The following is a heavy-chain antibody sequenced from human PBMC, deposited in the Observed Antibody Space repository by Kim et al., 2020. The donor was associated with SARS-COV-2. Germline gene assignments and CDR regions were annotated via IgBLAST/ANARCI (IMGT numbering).Heavy chain of an antibody. D-gene: IGHD6-19*01. Sequence: GGSLRLSCAASGFTFNGSTMHWVRQASGKGLEWVGRIRSKANSYATAYAASVKNRFTISRDDSKNTAYLQMNSLKTEDTAVYYCTRVNPIAGGWYDALD. CDR3: TRVNPIAGGWYDALD. V-gene: IGHV3-73*01. CDR1: GFTFNGST. CDR2: IRSKANSYAT. J-gene: IGHJ3*02.